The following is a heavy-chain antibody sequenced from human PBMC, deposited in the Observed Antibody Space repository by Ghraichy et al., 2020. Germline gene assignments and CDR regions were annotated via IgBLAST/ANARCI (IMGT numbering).Heavy chain of an antibody. V-gene: IGHV3-23*01. CDR2: ISGSGGST. CDR1: GFTFSSYA. Sequence: GGSLRLSCAASGFTFSSYAMSWVRQAPGKGLEWVSAISGSGGSTYYADSVKGRFTISRDNSKNTLYLQMNSLRAEDTAVYYCAARHCSSTSCYQLSWFDPWGQGTLVTVSS. D-gene: IGHD2-2*01. J-gene: IGHJ5*02. CDR3: AARHCSSTSCYQLSWFDP.